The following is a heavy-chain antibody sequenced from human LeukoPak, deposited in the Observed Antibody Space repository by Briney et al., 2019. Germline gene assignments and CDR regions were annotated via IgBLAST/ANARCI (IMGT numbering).Heavy chain of an antibody. CDR3: ASDGITIFGVVTPFNY. D-gene: IGHD3-3*01. V-gene: IGHV4-38-2*02. CDR2: IYYSGST. CDR1: GYSISSGYY. J-gene: IGHJ4*02. Sequence: SETLSLTCIVSGYSISSGYYWGWIRQPPGKGLEWIGSIYYSGSTYYNPSLKSRVTISVDTSKNQFSLKLSSVTAADTAVYYCASDGITIFGVVTPFNYWGQGTLVTVSS.